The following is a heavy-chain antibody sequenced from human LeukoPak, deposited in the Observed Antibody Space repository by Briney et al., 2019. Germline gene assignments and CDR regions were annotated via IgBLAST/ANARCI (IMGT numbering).Heavy chain of an antibody. CDR1: GFTFSSYG. Sequence: GGSLRLSCAASGFTFSSYGMHWVRQAPGKGLEWVAVIWYDGSNKYYADSVKGRFTISRDNSKNTLYLQMNSLRAEDTAVYYCATDLPYDYGDYAYYWGQGTLVTVSS. V-gene: IGHV3-30*02. CDR2: IWYDGSNK. J-gene: IGHJ4*02. CDR3: ATDLPYDYGDYAYY. D-gene: IGHD4-17*01.